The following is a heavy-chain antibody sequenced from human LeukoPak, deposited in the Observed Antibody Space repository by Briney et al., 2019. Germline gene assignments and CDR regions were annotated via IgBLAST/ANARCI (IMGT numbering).Heavy chain of an antibody. CDR2: ISGSGGST. CDR1: GFTFSSYG. J-gene: IGHJ6*03. Sequence: GGSLRLSCAASGFTFSSYGMSWVRQAPGKGLEWVSAISGSGGSTYYADSVKGRFTISRDNPKNTLYLQMNSLRAEDTAVYYCAKDCCSGWYYYYMDVWGKGTTVTISS. V-gene: IGHV3-23*01. D-gene: IGHD6-19*01. CDR3: AKDCCSGWYYYYMDV.